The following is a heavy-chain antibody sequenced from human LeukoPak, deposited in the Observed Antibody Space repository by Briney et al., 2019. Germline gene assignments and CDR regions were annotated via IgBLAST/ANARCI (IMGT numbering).Heavy chain of an antibody. V-gene: IGHV4-39*01. Sequence: PSETLSLTCTVSGDSISSTNYYWGWIRQPPGKGLEWIGTIYYSGDSYYNPSLKSRASISVDASKNRFSLSVNSVTAADTAVYFCARHENIIMVPTAHAFDYWGQRALVTVSS. CDR3: ARHENIIMVPTAHAFDY. D-gene: IGHD2/OR15-2a*01. J-gene: IGHJ4*02. CDR2: IYYSGDS. CDR1: GDSISSTNYY.